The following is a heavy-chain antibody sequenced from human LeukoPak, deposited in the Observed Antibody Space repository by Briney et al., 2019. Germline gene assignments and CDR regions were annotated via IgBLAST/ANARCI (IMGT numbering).Heavy chain of an antibody. CDR2: IIPIFGTA. Sequence: ASVKVSCKASGGTFSSYAIRWVRQAPGQGLEWMGGIIPIFGTANYAQKFQGRVTITADESTSTAYMELSSLRSEDTAVYYCARDPYGSYYYGMDVWGQGTTVTVSS. CDR3: ARDPYGSYYYGMDV. V-gene: IGHV1-69*13. D-gene: IGHD3-10*01. CDR1: GGTFSSYA. J-gene: IGHJ6*02.